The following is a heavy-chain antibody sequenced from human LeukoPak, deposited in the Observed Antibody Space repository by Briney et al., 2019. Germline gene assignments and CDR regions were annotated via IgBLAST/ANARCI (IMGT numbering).Heavy chain of an antibody. J-gene: IGHJ4*02. Sequence: PGVSLRLSCAVSGFTVSSNYIIWVRQAPGKGLEWVSVIYGGGTGTKYYADSVRGRFSISRDNSINTLYLQMNSLSAEDTAVYYCARRYSFGYYFDYWGQGTLVTVSS. CDR2: IYGGGTGTK. D-gene: IGHD5-18*01. CDR1: GFTVSSNY. CDR3: ARRYSFGYYFDY. V-gene: IGHV3-66*01.